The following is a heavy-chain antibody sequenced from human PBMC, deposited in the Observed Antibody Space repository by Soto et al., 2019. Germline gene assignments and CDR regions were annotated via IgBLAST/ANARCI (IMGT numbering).Heavy chain of an antibody. CDR2: ISYDGSNK. V-gene: IGHV3-30-3*01. CDR1: GFTFSSYA. J-gene: IGHJ6*02. Sequence: GGSLRLSCAASGFTFSSYAMHWVRQAPGKGLEWVAVISYDGSNKYYADSVKGRFTISRDNSKNTLYLQMNSLRAEDTAVYYCARDGSGSSWDNYYYYYGMDVWGQGTTVTVSS. D-gene: IGHD6-13*01. CDR3: ARDGSGSSWDNYYYYYGMDV.